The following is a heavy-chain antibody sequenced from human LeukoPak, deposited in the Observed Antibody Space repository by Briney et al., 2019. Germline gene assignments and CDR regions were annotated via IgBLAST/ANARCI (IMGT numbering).Heavy chain of an antibody. CDR2: ISSSGSTI. CDR1: GFNLSTYN. V-gene: IGHV3-48*04. Sequence: GGSLRLSCSASGFNLSTYNMNWVRQAPGKGLEWVSYISSSGSTIYYADSVKGRFTISRDNAKNSLYLQMNSLRAEDTAVYYCAELGITMIGGVWGKGTTVTISS. D-gene: IGHD3-10*02. CDR3: AELGITMIGGV. J-gene: IGHJ6*04.